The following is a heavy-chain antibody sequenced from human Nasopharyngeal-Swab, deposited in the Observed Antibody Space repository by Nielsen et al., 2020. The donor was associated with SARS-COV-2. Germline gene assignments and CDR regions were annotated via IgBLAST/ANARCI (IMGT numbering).Heavy chain of an antibody. CDR2: ISYDGSNK. Sequence: GESLKISCAASGFTFSSYAMHWVRQAPGKGLEWVAVISYDGSNKYYADSVKGRFTTSRDNSKNTLYLQMNSLSAEDTAVYHCARRSRDLVGATGGFDYWGQGTLVTVSS. V-gene: IGHV3-30-3*01. J-gene: IGHJ4*02. D-gene: IGHD1-26*01. CDR1: GFTFSSYA. CDR3: ARRSRDLVGATGGFDY.